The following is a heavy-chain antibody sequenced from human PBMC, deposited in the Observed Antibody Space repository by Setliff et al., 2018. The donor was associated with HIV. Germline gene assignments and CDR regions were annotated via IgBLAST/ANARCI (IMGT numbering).Heavy chain of an antibody. D-gene: IGHD4-4*01. V-gene: IGHV4-59*01. Sequence: SETLSLTCTVSGGSMNSSYWSWIRQPPGKGLEWIGYIYYSGSTNYNPSLKSRVTILVDASKNKISLKLSSVTAADTAVYYCARDLTSNSNCFEPWGQGTQVTVSS. J-gene: IGHJ5*02. CDR3: ARDLTSNSNCFEP. CDR2: IYYSGST. CDR1: GGSMNSSY.